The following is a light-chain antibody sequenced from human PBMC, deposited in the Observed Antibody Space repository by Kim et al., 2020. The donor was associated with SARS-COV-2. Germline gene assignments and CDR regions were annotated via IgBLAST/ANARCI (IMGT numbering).Light chain of an antibody. CDR2: GAT. J-gene: IGKJ2*01. CDR1: QSIGTY. CDR3: QQSFIPPYT. Sequence: ASVVDRITITCRASQSIGTYLHWYQQKPGKAPNILIYGATSLESGVPFRFRGSGSGTDFTLTITSLQLEDLGTYYCQQSFIPPYTFGQGTKVDIK. V-gene: IGKV1-39*01.